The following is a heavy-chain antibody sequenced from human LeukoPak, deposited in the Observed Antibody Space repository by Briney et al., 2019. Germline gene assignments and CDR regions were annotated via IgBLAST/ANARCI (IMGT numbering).Heavy chain of an antibody. D-gene: IGHD5-12*01. CDR2: IRNDRIT. CDR3: TWMATILTVDY. J-gene: IGHJ4*02. V-gene: IGHV3-15*01. CDR1: GLTFSDAW. Sequence: GGSLRLSCVLSGLTFSDAWMSWVRQAPGKGLEWVGRIRNDRITDYAAPVQGRFSISRDNSKNTFYLQMNSLRTEDTGMYFCTWMATILTVDYWGQGTLVSVSS.